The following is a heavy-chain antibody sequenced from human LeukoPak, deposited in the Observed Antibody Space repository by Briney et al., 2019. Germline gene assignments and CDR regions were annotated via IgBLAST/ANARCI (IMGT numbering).Heavy chain of an antibody. CDR1: GFTFSSYN. V-gene: IGHV3-64*01. J-gene: IGHJ6*03. D-gene: IGHD3-10*01. Sequence: GGSLRLSCAASGFTFSSYNMNWVRQAPGKGLEYVSAISSDGGSTYYANSVKGRFTISRDNSKNTLYLQMGSLRAEDMAVYYCARFVAWLDYYMDVWGKGTTVTVSS. CDR3: ARFVAWLDYYMDV. CDR2: ISSDGGST.